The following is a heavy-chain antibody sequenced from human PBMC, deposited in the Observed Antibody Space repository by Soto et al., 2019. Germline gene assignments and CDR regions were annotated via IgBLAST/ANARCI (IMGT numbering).Heavy chain of an antibody. D-gene: IGHD5-12*01. J-gene: IGHJ6*02. CDR3: ARDHSGGEGQYSGYDSRGGFRYGMDV. CDR1: GFTFSSYW. CDR2: MNSDGSST. V-gene: IGHV3-74*01. Sequence: EVQLVESGGGLVQPGGSLRLSCAASGFTFSSYWMHWVRQAPGKGLVWVSRMNSDGSSTSYADSVKGRFTISRDNAKNRLYLQMNSVRDEDTAVYYCARDHSGGEGQYSGYDSRGGFRYGMDVWGQGTTVTVSS.